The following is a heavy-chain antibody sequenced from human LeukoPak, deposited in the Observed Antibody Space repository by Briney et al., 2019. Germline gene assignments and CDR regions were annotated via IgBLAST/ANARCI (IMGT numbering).Heavy chain of an antibody. Sequence: ASETLSLTCTVSGGSISSSSYYWGWIRQPPGKGLEWIAEINHSASTNYNPSLKSRVTISVDTSKNQFSLKLSSVTAADTAVYYCARGAGSPLSIPHCSSTSCRLGEAFDPWGQGTLVTVSS. CDR3: ARGAGSPLSIPHCSSTSCRLGEAFDP. CDR1: GGSISSSSYY. J-gene: IGHJ5*02. V-gene: IGHV4-39*07. D-gene: IGHD2-2*01. CDR2: INHSAST.